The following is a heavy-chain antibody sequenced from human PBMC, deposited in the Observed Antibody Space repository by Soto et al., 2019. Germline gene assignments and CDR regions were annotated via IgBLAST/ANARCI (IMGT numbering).Heavy chain of an antibody. CDR3: ARRTDYGDYAYFDY. CDR2: ISAYNGNI. J-gene: IGHJ4*02. CDR1: GYTFTRDA. D-gene: IGHD4-17*01. Sequence: QIQLVQSGPEVKKPGASVKVSCKASGYTFTRDAITWVRQAPGQGLEWMGWISAYNGNINYAQKLQDRVTMTTDTSTSTDYMGLRSLTSDDTAVYYCARRTDYGDYAYFDYWGQGTLVTVSS. V-gene: IGHV1-18*01.